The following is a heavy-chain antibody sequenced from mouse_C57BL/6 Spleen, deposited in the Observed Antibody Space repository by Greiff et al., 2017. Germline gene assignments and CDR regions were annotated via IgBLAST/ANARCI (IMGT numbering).Heavy chain of an antibody. D-gene: IGHD2-3*01. CDR3: ARWGDGYLFAY. CDR1: GYTFTSYW. CDR2: IYPSDSET. V-gene: IGHV1-61*01. Sequence: QVQLQQPGAELVRPGSSVKLSCKASGYTFTSYWMDWVKQRPGQGLEWIGNIYPSDSETHYNQKFKDKATLTVDKSSSTAYMQLSSLTSEDSAVYYCARWGDGYLFAYWGQGTLVTVSA. J-gene: IGHJ3*01.